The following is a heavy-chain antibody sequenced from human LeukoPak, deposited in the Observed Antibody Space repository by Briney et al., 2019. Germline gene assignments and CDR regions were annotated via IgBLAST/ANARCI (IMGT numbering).Heavy chain of an antibody. V-gene: IGHV3-74*01. Sequence: GGSLRLSCVASGFTFSSYLMQWVRQTPGKGLVSVSYIYNDGSSTSYADSVKGRFTISRDNAKNTLYLQMNSLRAEDTAIYYCVRDYHYYIDVWGKGTTVTVSS. CDR3: VRDYHYYIDV. CDR1: GFTFSSYL. J-gene: IGHJ6*03. CDR2: IYNDGSST.